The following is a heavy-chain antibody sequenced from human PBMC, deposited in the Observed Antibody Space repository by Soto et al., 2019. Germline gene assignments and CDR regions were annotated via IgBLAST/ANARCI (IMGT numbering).Heavy chain of an antibody. D-gene: IGHD3-3*01. CDR3: ARGGGDFWSGYYSYYGMDV. V-gene: IGHV3-13*01. CDR1: GFTFSSYD. J-gene: IGHJ6*02. CDR2: IGTAGDT. Sequence: EVQLVESGGGLVQPGGSLRLSCAASGFTFSSYDMHWVRQATGKGLEWVSAIGTAGDTYYPGSVKGRFTISRENAKNSLYLQMNSLRAEDTAVYYCARGGGDFWSGYYSYYGMDVWGQGTTVTVSS.